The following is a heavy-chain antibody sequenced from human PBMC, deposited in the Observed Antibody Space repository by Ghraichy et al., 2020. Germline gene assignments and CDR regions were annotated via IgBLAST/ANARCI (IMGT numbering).Heavy chain of an antibody. CDR1: GGSISSYY. CDR2: IYYSGST. J-gene: IGHJ6*02. V-gene: IGHV4-59*01. D-gene: IGHD3-10*01. Sequence: SETLSLTCTVSGGSISSYYWSWIRQPPGKGLEWIGYIYYSGSTNYNPSLKSRVTISVDTSKNQFSLKLSSVTAADTAVYYCARDSGGLSYYYGMDVWGQGTTVTVSS. CDR3: ARDSGGLSYYYGMDV.